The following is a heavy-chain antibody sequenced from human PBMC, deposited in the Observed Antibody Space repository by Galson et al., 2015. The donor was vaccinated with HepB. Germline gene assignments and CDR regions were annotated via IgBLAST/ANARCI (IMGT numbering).Heavy chain of an antibody. CDR1: GFTFSSYG. D-gene: IGHD3-3*01. J-gene: IGHJ4*02. Sequence: SLRLSCAASGFTFSSYGFHWVRQPPGKGLEWVALISYAGSNEYYADSVKGRFAISRDNSKNTLFLQMNSLRIDDTAIYYCARAPTDFWSGFGVDSWGQGSLVTVSS. CDR3: ARAPTDFWSGFGVDS. V-gene: IGHV3-30*03. CDR2: ISYAGSNE.